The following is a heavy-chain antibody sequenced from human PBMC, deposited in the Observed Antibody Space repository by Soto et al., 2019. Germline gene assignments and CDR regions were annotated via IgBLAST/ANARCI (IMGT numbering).Heavy chain of an antibody. CDR1: GFSITNTW. CDR2: VKSNADGGTA. V-gene: IGHV3-15*07. CDR3: NSYPDFWGGHTPL. J-gene: IGHJ4*02. Sequence: EVQLVESGGGLVQPGGSLRLSCAASGFSITNTWMHWVRQAPGKGLEWVGRVKSNADGGTADDAAPVKGRYTVSRDDSKNTQYLQMNNLKMEDTAVYYCNSYPDFWGGHTPLWGQGTLVTVSS. D-gene: IGHD3-3*01.